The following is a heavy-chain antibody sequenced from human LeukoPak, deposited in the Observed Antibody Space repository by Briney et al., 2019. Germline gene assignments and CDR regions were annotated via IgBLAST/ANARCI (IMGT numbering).Heavy chain of an antibody. CDR3: ARAYPGIEVAANFDY. J-gene: IGHJ4*02. D-gene: IGHD6-19*01. V-gene: IGHV4-4*07. Sequence: PSETLSLTCTVSGGSISSYYWSWIRQPAGKGLEWIGRIYTSGSTNYNPSLKSRVTISVDTSKNQFSLKLTSVTAADTAVYYCARAYPGIEVAANFDYWGQGTLVTVSS. CDR1: GGSISSYY. CDR2: IYTSGST.